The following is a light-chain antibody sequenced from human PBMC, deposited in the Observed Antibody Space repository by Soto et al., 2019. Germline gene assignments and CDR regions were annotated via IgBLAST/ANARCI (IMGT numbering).Light chain of an antibody. Sequence: DIQMTQSPSSVSASVGDRVTITCRASQGINNWLAWYQQKPGKAPKLLIYDASILESGVLSTFSGSGSGTEFTLTISSLQPDDFATYYCQQYYTYWQMFGQGTKVDIK. CDR3: QQYYTYWQM. J-gene: IGKJ1*01. V-gene: IGKV1-5*01. CDR1: QGINNW. CDR2: DAS.